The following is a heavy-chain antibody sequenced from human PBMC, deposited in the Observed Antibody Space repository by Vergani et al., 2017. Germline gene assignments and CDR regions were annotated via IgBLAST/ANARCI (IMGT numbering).Heavy chain of an antibody. Sequence: ELQLVESGGGLVQPGGSLRPPCAALGFPFSSYWMSWVPPAPGKGLEWVANLKHEGSEKYDVASVKGRFTSSRDNAKNSLYLQMNSLRAEDTAVYYCARQYCSSTSCYAGSYFDYGGQGTLVTVSS. D-gene: IGHD2-2*01. CDR2: LKHEGSEK. CDR1: GFPFSSYW. CDR3: ARQYCSSTSCYAGSYFDY. J-gene: IGHJ4*02. V-gene: IGHV3-7*04.